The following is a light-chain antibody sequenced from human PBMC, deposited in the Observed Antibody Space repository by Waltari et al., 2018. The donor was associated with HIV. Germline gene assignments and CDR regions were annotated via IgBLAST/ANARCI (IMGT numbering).Light chain of an antibody. J-gene: IGLJ2*01. CDR2: EVS. CDR3: CSYAGSSTSV. Sequence: QSALTQPASVSGSPGQSITLSCTGTSSDVGSYNLVSWYQQHPGKAPKLMIYEVSKRPSGVSNRFAGSKYGNTASLTISGLQAEDEADYYCCSYAGSSTSVFGGGTKLTVL. V-gene: IGLV2-23*02. CDR1: SSDVGSYNL.